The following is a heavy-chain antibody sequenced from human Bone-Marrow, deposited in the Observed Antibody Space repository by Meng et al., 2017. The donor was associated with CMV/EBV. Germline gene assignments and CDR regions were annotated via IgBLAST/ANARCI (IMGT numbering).Heavy chain of an antibody. Sequence: GGSLRLSCAASGFTVSSNYMSWVRQAPGKGLEWVSGITGSGGTTWHIDAVKGRFTISRDNSKNTLYMQMNSLGAEDTAVYYCAKVGDRGTNGVYPSDSWGQRTLVTVSS. CDR2: ITGSGGTT. CDR1: GFTVSSNY. V-gene: IGHV3-23*01. J-gene: IGHJ4*02. D-gene: IGHD2-8*01. CDR3: AKVGDRGTNGVYPSDS.